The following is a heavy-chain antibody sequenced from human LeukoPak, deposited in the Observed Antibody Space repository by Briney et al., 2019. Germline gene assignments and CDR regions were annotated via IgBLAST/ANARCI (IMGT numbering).Heavy chain of an antibody. D-gene: IGHD6-6*01. CDR1: GFTFSSYS. J-gene: IGHJ4*02. Sequence: GGSLRLSCAASGFTFSSYSMNWVRQAPGKGLEWVSSISSSSSYIYYADSVKGRFTISRDNSKNTLYLQMNSLRAEDTAVYYCAKGGYSSSAAPLYYFDYWGQGTLVTVSS. CDR2: ISSSSSYI. V-gene: IGHV3-21*01. CDR3: AKGGYSSSAAPLYYFDY.